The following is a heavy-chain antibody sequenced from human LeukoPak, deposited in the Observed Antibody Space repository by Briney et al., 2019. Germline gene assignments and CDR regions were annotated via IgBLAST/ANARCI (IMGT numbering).Heavy chain of an antibody. CDR2: ISGSGGST. CDR3: AKDGVYCSSTSCYSPFDY. CDR1: GFTFSSYA. Sequence: GGSLRLSCAASGFTFSSYAMSWVRQAPGKGLEWVSAISGSGGSTYYADSVKGRFTISRDNSKNTLYLQMNSLRAEDTAAYYCAKDGVYCSSTSCYSPFDYWGQGTLVTVSS. V-gene: IGHV3-23*01. D-gene: IGHD2-2*01. J-gene: IGHJ4*02.